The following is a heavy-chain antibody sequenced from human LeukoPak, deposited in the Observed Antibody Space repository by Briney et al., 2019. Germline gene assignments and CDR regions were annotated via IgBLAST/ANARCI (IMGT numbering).Heavy chain of an antibody. CDR1: GGSISGYY. CDR2: IYYSGST. J-gene: IGHJ4*02. D-gene: IGHD3-3*01. CDR3: ARGDTIFGVVTDY. V-gene: IGHV4-59*12. Sequence: PSETLSLTCTVSGGSISGYYWRWIRQPPGKGLEWIGYIYYSGSTYYNPSLKSRVTISVDTSKNQFSLKLSSVTAADTAVYYCARGDTIFGVVTDYWGQGTLVTVSS.